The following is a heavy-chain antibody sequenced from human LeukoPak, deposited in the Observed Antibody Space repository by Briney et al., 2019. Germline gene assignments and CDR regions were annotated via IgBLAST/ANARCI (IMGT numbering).Heavy chain of an antibody. Sequence: GSSAKVSCKASGGTFSSYAISWVRQAPGQGLEWMGGIIPIFGTANYAQKFQGRVTITADESTSTAYMELSSLRSEDTAVYYCAREPPGRYYYDSSGYYFDYWGQGTLIAVSS. J-gene: IGHJ4*02. CDR2: IIPIFGTA. D-gene: IGHD3-22*01. V-gene: IGHV1-69*01. CDR1: GGTFSSYA. CDR3: AREPPGRYYYDSSGYYFDY.